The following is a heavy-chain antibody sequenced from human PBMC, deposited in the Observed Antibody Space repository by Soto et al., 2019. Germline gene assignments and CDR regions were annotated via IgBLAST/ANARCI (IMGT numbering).Heavy chain of an antibody. CDR2: IYYSGST. Sequence: PSETMSLTCTVSGGSISRYYWSWIRQPPGKGLEWIGYIYYSGSTNYNPSLKSRVTISADTSKNQFSLKLSSVTAADTAVYYCARGRLRYFDYWGQGTLVTVSS. V-gene: IGHV4-59*01. CDR3: ARGRLRYFDY. CDR1: GGSISRYY. J-gene: IGHJ4*02. D-gene: IGHD6-25*01.